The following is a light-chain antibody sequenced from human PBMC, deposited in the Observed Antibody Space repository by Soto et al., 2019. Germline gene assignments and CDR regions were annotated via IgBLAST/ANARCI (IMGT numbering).Light chain of an antibody. CDR3: QQCSWHPFTVT. CDR1: QSVSSN. V-gene: IGKV3-15*01. Sequence: EIVMTQSPATLSVTPGERATLSCRASQSVSSNLAWYQQKPGQAPRLLIYDASTRATGIPARFSGSGSGTEYALTINSLHSEDSAVYYCQQCSWHPFTVTVGGGTKVEIK. CDR2: DAS. J-gene: IGKJ4*01.